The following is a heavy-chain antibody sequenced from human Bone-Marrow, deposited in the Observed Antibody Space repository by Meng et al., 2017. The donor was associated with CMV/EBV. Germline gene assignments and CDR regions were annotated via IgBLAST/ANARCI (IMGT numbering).Heavy chain of an antibody. D-gene: IGHD6-13*01. CDR3: ARDRAWQQLVPKWFDP. Sequence: GESLKISCAASGFTFSDYYMNWVRQAPGKGLEWVSSISSSSTIYYADSVKGRFTISRDNAKNSLYLQMNSLRAEDTAVYYCARDRAWQQLVPKWFDPWGQGTLVTVSS. CDR2: ISSSSTI. CDR1: GFTFSDYY. J-gene: IGHJ5*02. V-gene: IGHV3-69-1*01.